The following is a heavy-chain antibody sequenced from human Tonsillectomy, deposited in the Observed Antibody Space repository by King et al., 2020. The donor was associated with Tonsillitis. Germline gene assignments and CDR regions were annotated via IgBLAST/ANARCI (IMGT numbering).Heavy chain of an antibody. J-gene: IGHJ6*02. CDR3: ARARTTGDYYYGVDV. CDR2: IRSKAFGGTT. Sequence: VQLVQSGGGLVKPGRSLRLSCTTSGFTFGDYAMSWFRQAPGKGLEWLGFIRSKAFGGTTEYAASVKGRFTISRDDSKFIAYLQMNSLTTEDTAVYFCARARTTGDYYYGVDVWGQGTSVTVSS. CDR1: GFTFGDYA. V-gene: IGHV3-49*05. D-gene: IGHD1-1*01.